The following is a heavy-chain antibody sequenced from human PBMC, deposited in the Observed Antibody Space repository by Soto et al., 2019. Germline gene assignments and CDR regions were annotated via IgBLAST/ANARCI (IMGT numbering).Heavy chain of an antibody. CDR3: ARGGRDAYNWFDP. CDR1: GFTFSSYW. Sequence: EAQLVESGGGLVQPGGSLRVSCAVSGFTFSSYWMSWVRQAPGKGLEWVAKIKQDGSEKDYVDSVKGRFTISRDNANNSLCQHMYSLRAEDTGVYYCARGGRDAYNWFDPWGQGTLVTVSS. D-gene: IGHD3-16*01. V-gene: IGHV3-7*01. J-gene: IGHJ5*02. CDR2: IKQDGSEK.